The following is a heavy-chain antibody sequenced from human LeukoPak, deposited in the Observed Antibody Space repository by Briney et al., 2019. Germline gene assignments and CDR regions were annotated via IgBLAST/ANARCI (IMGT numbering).Heavy chain of an antibody. J-gene: IGHJ1*01. CDR3: ARVPARYCSGGSCFFQH. D-gene: IGHD2-15*01. V-gene: IGHV3-11*01. Sequence: GGSLRLSCAASGFTFTDYFMNWIRQAPGKGLEWVSSISISGSTIYYADSVKGRFTISRDNAKNSLYLQMNSLRAEDTAVYYCARVPARYCSGGSCFFQHWGQGTLVTVSS. CDR1: GFTFTDYF. CDR2: ISISGSTI.